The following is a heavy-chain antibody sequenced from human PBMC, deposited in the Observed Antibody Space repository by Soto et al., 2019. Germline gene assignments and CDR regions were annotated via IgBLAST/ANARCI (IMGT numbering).Heavy chain of an antibody. CDR1: GGSIIRGDYY. CDR2: IYYSGST. CDR3: ARAPRDGYNN. D-gene: IGHD5-12*01. J-gene: IGHJ4*02. Sequence: PSETLSLTCTVSGGSIIRGDYYWIWIRQPPGKGLEWIGYIYYSGSTYYNPSLKSRVTISVDTSKNQFSLKLSSVTAADTAVYYCARAPRDGYNNWGQGTLVTVSS. V-gene: IGHV4-30-4*01.